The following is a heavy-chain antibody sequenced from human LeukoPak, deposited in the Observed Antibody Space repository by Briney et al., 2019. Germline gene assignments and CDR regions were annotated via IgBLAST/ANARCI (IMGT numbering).Heavy chain of an antibody. CDR3: AKDSLGFGDTSGPNWFDP. Sequence: GGSLRLSCAASGFTFSSYGMHWVRQAPGKGLEWVAVISYDGGNKYYADSVKGRFTISRDNSKNTLYLQMNSLRAEDTAVYYCAKDSLGFGDTSGPNWFDPWGQGTLVTVSS. D-gene: IGHD3-10*01. CDR2: ISYDGGNK. J-gene: IGHJ5*02. V-gene: IGHV3-30*18. CDR1: GFTFSSYG.